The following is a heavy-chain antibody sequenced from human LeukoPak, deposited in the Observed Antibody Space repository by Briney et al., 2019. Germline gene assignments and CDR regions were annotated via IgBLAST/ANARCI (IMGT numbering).Heavy chain of an antibody. CDR3: ARAHVGYCSGGSCYGYD. CDR2: INPNSGGT. V-gene: IGHV1-2*02. J-gene: IGHJ4*02. Sequence: ASVKVSCKASGYTFTGYYMHWVRQAPGQGLEWMGWINPNSGGTNYAQKFQGRVTMTRDTSISTAYMELSRLRSDDTAVYYCARAHVGYCSGGSCYGYDWGQGTLVTVSS. CDR1: GYTFTGYY. D-gene: IGHD2-15*01.